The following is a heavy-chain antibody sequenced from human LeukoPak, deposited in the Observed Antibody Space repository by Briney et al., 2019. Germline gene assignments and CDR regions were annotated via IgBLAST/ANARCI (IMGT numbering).Heavy chain of an antibody. CDR2: ISAYNGNT. CDR3: ASEQVHDGIAVAGTLGY. V-gene: IGHV1-18*01. Sequence: GASVKVSCKASGYTFTSYGISWVRQAPGQGLEWMGWISAYNGNTNYAQKLQGRVTMTTDTSTSTAYMELRSLRSDDTAVYYCASEQVHDGIAVAGTLGYWGQGTLVTVSS. D-gene: IGHD6-19*01. J-gene: IGHJ4*02. CDR1: GYTFTSYG.